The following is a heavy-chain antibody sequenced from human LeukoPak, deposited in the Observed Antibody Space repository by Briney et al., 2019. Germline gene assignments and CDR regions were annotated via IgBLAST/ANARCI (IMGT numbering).Heavy chain of an antibody. CDR2: ISAYNGNT. CDR3: AREAAYYDILTGYYSSHYFDY. CDR1: GYTFTSYG. V-gene: IGHV1-18*01. Sequence: ASVKVSCKASGYTFTSYGISWVRQAPGQGLEWMGWISAYNGNTNYAQKLQGRVTMTTDTSTSTAYMELRSLRSDDTAVYYCAREAAYYDILTGYYSSHYFDYWGQGTLVTVPS. J-gene: IGHJ4*02. D-gene: IGHD3-9*01.